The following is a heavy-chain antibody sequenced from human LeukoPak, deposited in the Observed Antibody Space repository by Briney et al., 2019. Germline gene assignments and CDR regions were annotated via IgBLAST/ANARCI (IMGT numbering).Heavy chain of an antibody. CDR1: GYTFTGYY. D-gene: IGHD4-17*01. CDR2: INTNRGGT. V-gene: IGHV1-2*04. CDR3: ARGADYVNWFDP. Sequence: ASVKVSCKGSGYTFTGYYMHGVRQAPGQGLEWMGWINTNRGGTNYAQKFQGWVTMTRDTSISTAYMKLSRLRSADTAGYYCARGADYVNWFDPWGQGTLVTVSS. J-gene: IGHJ5*02.